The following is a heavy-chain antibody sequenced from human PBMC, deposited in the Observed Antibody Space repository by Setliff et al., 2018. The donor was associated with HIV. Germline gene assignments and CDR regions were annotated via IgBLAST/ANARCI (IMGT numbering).Heavy chain of an antibody. D-gene: IGHD2-15*01. V-gene: IGHV3-33*08. CDR2: IWYDGSIE. J-gene: IGHJ6*03. CDR3: ARAGVVEGYYYYYYMDV. CDR1: GFTFSSYA. Sequence: GGSLRLSCAASGFTFSSYAMHWVRQAAGKGLEWVAVIWYDGSIEYYIDSVKGRFTISRDDAEKSVYLQMNSLRAEDTAVYYCARAGVVEGYYYYYYMDVWGKGTTVTVSS.